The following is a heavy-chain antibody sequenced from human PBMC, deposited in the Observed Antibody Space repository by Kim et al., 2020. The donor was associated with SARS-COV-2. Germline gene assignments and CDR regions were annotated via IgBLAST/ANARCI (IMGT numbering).Heavy chain of an antibody. D-gene: IGHD3-3*01. CDR3: ARDLRFLEWLGRGDYGMDV. V-gene: IGHV7-4-1*02. CDR2: INTNTGNP. J-gene: IGHJ6*02. Sequence: ASVKVSCKASGYTFTSYAMNWVRQAPGQGLEWMGWINTNTGNPTYAQGFTGRFVFSLDTSVSTAYLQISSLKAEDTAVYYCARDLRFLEWLGRGDYGMDVWGQGTTVTVSS. CDR1: GYTFTSYA.